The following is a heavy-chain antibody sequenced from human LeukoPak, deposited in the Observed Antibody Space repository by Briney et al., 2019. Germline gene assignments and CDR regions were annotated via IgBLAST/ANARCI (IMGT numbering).Heavy chain of an antibody. D-gene: IGHD2-15*01. CDR3: ARDYCSGGSCYREHDAFDI. J-gene: IGHJ3*02. CDR1: GFTVSSNY. CDR2: IYSGGST. Sequence: PGGSLRLSCAASGFTVSSNYMSWVRQAPGKGLEWGSVIYSGGSTYYADSVKGRFTISRDNSKNTLYLQMNSLRAEDTAVYYCARDYCSGGSCYREHDAFDIWGQGTMVTVSS. V-gene: IGHV3-53*01.